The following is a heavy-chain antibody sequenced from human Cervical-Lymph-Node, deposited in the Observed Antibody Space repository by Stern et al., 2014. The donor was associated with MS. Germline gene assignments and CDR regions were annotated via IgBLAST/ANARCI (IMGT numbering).Heavy chain of an antibody. CDR2: IEPNRDTT. CDR1: GYTFSNFD. J-gene: IGHJ4*02. Sequence: QVQLVESGAEVKKPGASVKVSCKASGYTFSNFDINWVRQATGQGLEWMGRIEPNRDTTRYAQKIKGRVTMTKDTYISTAYMELSSLRSDDTAVYYCARGREVYMVTSAFDSWGQGTLVTVSS. D-gene: IGHD2-21*02. CDR3: ARGREVYMVTSAFDS. V-gene: IGHV1-8*01.